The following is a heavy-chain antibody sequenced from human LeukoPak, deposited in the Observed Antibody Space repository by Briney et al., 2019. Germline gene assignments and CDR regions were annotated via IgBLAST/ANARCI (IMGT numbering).Heavy chain of an antibody. CDR1: GYTFTTYA. V-gene: IGHV1-3*01. CDR2: INAGNGNT. J-gene: IGHJ4*02. CDR3: ARDNKARDDFWSGYYDY. D-gene: IGHD3-3*01. Sequence: ASVKASCKASGYTFTTYAMNWVRQAPGQRLEWMGWINAGNGNTKYSENFQGRVTITRDTSASTAHMELSSLRSEDTAAYYCARDNKARDDFWSGYYDYWGQGTLVTVSS.